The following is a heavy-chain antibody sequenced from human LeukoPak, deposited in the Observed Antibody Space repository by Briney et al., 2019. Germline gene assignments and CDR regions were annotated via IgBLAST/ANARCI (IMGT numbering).Heavy chain of an antibody. J-gene: IGHJ4*02. V-gene: IGHV4-39*01. CDR1: GGPTSTSSTH. D-gene: IGHD6-19*01. CDR3: VTALTRDSSGWYVIDY. Sequence: PSETLSLTCTVSGGPTSTSSTHWGWGRQPPGKGLEWIGSFYYSGSTYYSPALKSRVTISVDTSKNPFSLWLTSVTAADTAVYYCVTALTRDSSGWYVIDYWGQGTLVTVSS. CDR2: FYYSGST.